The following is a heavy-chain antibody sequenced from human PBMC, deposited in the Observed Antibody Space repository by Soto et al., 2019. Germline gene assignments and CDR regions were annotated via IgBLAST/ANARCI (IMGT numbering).Heavy chain of an antibody. CDR1: GGSVGSGSYY. V-gene: IGHV4-61*01. CDR2: IYYSGST. D-gene: IGHD3-22*01. CDR3: ARGLIYDSSGYYFDY. J-gene: IGHJ4*02. Sequence: SETLSLTCTVSGGSVGSGSYYWSWIRQPPGKGLECVGYIYYSGSTNYNPSLKSRVTISVDTSKNQFSLKLSSVTAADTAVYYCARGLIYDSSGYYFDYWGQGTLVTVSS.